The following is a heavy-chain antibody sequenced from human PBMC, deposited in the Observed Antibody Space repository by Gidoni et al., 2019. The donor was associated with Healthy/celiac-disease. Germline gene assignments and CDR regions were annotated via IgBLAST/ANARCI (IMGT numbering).Heavy chain of an antibody. CDR2: RKQDGSEK. Sequence: EVQLVESGGGLVQPGGSMRLSCAASGFTFSSYWMSWVRQAPGKGLEWVANRKQDGSEKYYVDSVKGRFTISRDNAKNSLYLQMNSLRAEDTAVYYCAREGYSSSGGGMDVWGQGTTVTVSS. D-gene: IGHD6-13*01. J-gene: IGHJ6*02. V-gene: IGHV3-7*01. CDR3: AREGYSSSGGGMDV. CDR1: GFTFSSYW.